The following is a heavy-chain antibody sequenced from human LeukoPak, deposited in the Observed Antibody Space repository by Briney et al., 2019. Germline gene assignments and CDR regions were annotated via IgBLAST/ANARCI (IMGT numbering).Heavy chain of an antibody. D-gene: IGHD6-19*01. CDR3: AREYSSGWYGSYYFDY. J-gene: IGHJ4*02. V-gene: IGHV3-48*01. CDR1: GFTFSSYY. Sequence: GGSLRLSCAASGFTFSSYYMNWVRQAPGKGLEWVSYISSSSSTIYYADSVKGRFTISRDNAKNSLYLQMNSLRAEDTAVYYCAREYSSGWYGSYYFDYWGQGTLVTVSS. CDR2: ISSSSSTI.